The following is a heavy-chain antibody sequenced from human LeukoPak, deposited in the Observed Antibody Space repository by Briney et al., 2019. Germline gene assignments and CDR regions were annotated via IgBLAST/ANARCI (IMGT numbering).Heavy chain of an antibody. V-gene: IGHV1-8*01. CDR2: VNPNSGNT. Sequence: ASVKVSCKASEYTSTSYDINWVRQATGQGLEWMGWVNPNSGNTGYAQKFQGRVTMTRNTSISTAYMELSSLTFEDTAVYYCARGRHPGPTWISEYWGQGTLVTVSS. CDR3: ARGRHPGPTWISEY. J-gene: IGHJ4*02. CDR1: EYTSTSYD. D-gene: IGHD5-12*01.